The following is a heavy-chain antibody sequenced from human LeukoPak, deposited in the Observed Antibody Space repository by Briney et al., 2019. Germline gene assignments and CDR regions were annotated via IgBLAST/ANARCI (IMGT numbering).Heavy chain of an antibody. J-gene: IGHJ6*02. CDR1: GYSFTSYW. CDR2: IYPGDSDT. D-gene: IGHD6-13*01. V-gene: IGHV5-51*01. CDR3: ARGGAAGDYYYYGMDV. Sequence: GESLQISCKGSGYSFTSYWIGWVRQMPGKGLEWMGIIYPGDSDTRYSPSFQGQVTFSADKSISTAYLQWSSLKASDTAMYYCARGGAAGDYYYYGMDVWGQGTTVTVSS.